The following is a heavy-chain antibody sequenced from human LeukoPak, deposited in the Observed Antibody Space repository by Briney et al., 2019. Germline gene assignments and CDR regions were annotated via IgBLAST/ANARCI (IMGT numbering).Heavy chain of an antibody. V-gene: IGHV3-21*01. CDR3: ARGSILNDDYGDYPNWFDP. CDR2: ISSSSSYI. D-gene: IGHD4-17*01. Sequence: GGSLRLSCAASGFTFSSYSMNWVRQAPGKGLEWVSSISSSSSYIYYGDSVKGRFTISRDNAKNSLYLQMNSLRAEDTAVYYCARGSILNDDYGDYPNWFDPWGQGTLVTVSS. J-gene: IGHJ5*02. CDR1: GFTFSSYS.